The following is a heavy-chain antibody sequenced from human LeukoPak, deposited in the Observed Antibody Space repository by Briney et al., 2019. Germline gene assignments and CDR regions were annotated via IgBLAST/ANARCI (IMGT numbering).Heavy chain of an antibody. J-gene: IGHJ3*02. Sequence: GESLKISCKGSGYRFTSYWIGWVRQMPGKGLEWMGFIYPGDSDTRYSPSFQGQVTISADKPINTAYLQWSSLKASDTAMYYCARQREWGGGLDAFDIWGQGTMITVSS. D-gene: IGHD2-15*01. V-gene: IGHV5-51*01. CDR3: ARQREWGGGLDAFDI. CDR2: IYPGDSDT. CDR1: GYRFTSYW.